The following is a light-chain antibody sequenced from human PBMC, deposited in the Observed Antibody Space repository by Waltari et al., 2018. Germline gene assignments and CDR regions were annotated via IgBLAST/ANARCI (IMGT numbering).Light chain of an antibody. Sequence: EIVMTQSPASLSVSPGDRVTLSCRASQSVGTSLAWYQQRPGRAPRLLDYRASTRASDIPARFSGSGSGTDFTLSISTLQSEDFAVYYCQQYDDWPRTFGQGTKVEIK. CDR2: RAS. V-gene: IGKV3-15*01. CDR3: QQYDDWPRT. J-gene: IGKJ1*01. CDR1: QSVGTS.